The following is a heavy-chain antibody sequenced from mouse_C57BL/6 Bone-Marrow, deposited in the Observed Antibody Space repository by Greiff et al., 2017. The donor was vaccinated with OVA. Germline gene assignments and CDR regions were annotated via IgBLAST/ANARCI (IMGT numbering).Heavy chain of an antibody. Sequence: VQLQQSGAELVRPGASVTLSCKASGYTFTDYEMHWVKQTPVHGLEWIGAIDPETGGTAYNQKFKGKAILTADKSSSTTYMELRSLTSEDSAVYYCTREGLRRTPFAYWGQGTLVTVSA. CDR2: IDPETGGT. V-gene: IGHV1-15*01. CDR1: GYTFTDYE. J-gene: IGHJ3*01. CDR3: TREGLRRTPFAY. D-gene: IGHD2-4*01.